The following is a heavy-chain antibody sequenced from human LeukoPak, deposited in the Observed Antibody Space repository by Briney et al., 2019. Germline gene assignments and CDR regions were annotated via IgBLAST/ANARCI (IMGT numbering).Heavy chain of an antibody. V-gene: IGHV3-48*03. D-gene: IGHD2-2*01. Sequence: GGSLRLSCAASGFTFSSYEMNWVRQAPGKGLEWVSYISSSGSTIYYADSVKGRFTISRDNAKNSLYLQMNSLRAEDTAVYYCAREDTRDAFDIWGQGTVVTVSS. CDR2: ISSSGSTI. CDR1: GFTFSSYE. J-gene: IGHJ3*02. CDR3: AREDTRDAFDI.